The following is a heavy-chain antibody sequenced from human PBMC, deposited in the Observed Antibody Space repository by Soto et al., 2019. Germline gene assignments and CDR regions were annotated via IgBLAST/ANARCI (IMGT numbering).Heavy chain of an antibody. Sequence: QVQLVQSGAEVKKPGSSVKVSCRASGGHFDRFALSWLRQAHGQGLEWMGGIIPFLSATTYAQKFQGRVTITADESASTLDLELRSLTSDDTAVYYGARGEDDYGDFGSMDVWGQGTSVTVSS. V-gene: IGHV1-69*01. CDR3: ARGEDDYGDFGSMDV. D-gene: IGHD4-17*01. CDR2: IIPFLSAT. J-gene: IGHJ6*02. CDR1: GGHFDRFA.